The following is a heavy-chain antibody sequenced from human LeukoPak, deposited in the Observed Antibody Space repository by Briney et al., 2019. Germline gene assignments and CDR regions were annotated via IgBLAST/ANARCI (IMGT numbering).Heavy chain of an antibody. CDR2: ISGSGGNT. J-gene: IGHJ3*02. Sequence: GGSLRLSCAASGFTSSSYAISWVRQAPGKGLEWVSAISGSGGNTYYADSVKGRFTISRDNSKNTLYLQMNSLRAEDSAAYYCAKLRSGTTGNVEIWGQGTMVTVSS. CDR3: AKLRSGTTGNVEI. CDR1: GFTSSSYA. V-gene: IGHV3-23*01. D-gene: IGHD1-26*01.